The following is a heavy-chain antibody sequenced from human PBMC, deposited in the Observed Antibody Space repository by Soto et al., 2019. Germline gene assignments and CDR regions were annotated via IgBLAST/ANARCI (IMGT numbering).Heavy chain of an antibody. CDR1: GASINSHG. D-gene: IGHD3-3*01. CDR2: IYHSGST. CDR3: ATLKIFALDYGMDV. J-gene: IGHJ6*02. V-gene: IGHV4-59*11. Sequence: PSETLSLTWTVSGASINSHGWSWIRQPPGKGLEWIGQIYHSGSTKYNPSLKSRVSISLDTSKNQFSLNLNSVTAADTAVYYCATLKIFALDYGMDVWGQGTTVTVSS.